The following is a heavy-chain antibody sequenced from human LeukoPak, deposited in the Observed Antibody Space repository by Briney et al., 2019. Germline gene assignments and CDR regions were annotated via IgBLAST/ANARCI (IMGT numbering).Heavy chain of an antibody. CDR3: ARAQWLELIDY. D-gene: IGHD1-7*01. CDR2: ISSSGRYI. V-gene: IGHV3-21*04. Sequence: PGGSLRLSCAASGFTFSTCTMNWVRQAPGKGLEWVSSISSSGRYIYYAESMRGRFTISRDNANNSLYLQMNSLRAEDTAVYYCARAQWLELIDYWGQGTLVTVSS. CDR1: GFTFSTCT. J-gene: IGHJ4*02.